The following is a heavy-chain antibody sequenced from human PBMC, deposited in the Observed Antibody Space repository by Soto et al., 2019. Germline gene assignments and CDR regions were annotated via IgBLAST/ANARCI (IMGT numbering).Heavy chain of an antibody. CDR1: GFTFEDYA. CDR3: ASGRGALAVVSNWFDP. J-gene: IGHJ5*02. D-gene: IGHD3-22*01. CDR2: INWNSGSI. V-gene: IGHV3-9*01. Sequence: EVQLVESGGGLVQPGRSLRLSCAAFGFTFEDYAMHWIRQTPGKGLEWVAGINWNSGSIGYADSVKGRFTISRDNANNALNLQMNSLRTEDTALYFCASGRGALAVVSNWFDPWGQGTLVTVSS.